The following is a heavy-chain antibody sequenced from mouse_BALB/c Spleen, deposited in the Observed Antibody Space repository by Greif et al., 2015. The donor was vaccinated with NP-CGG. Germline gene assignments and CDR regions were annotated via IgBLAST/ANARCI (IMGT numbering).Heavy chain of an antibody. D-gene: IGHD1-2*01. CDR2: ISNGGGST. J-gene: IGHJ2*01. Sequence: EVKVVESGGGLVQPGGSLKPSCAASGFTFSSYTMSWVRQTPEKRLEWVAYISNGGGSTYYPDTVKGRFTISRDNAKNTLYLQMSSLKSEDTAMYYCARHYYGYYFDYWGQGTTLTVSS. CDR1: GFTFSSYT. V-gene: IGHV5-12-2*01. CDR3: ARHYYGYYFDY.